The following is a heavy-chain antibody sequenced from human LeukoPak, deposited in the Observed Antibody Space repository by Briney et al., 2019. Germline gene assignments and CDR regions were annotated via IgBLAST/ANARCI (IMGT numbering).Heavy chain of an antibody. J-gene: IGHJ5*02. Sequence: ASVKVSCKVSGYTLTELSMHWVRQAPGQGLEWMGIINPSGGSTSYAQKFQGRVTMTRDTSTSTVYMELSSLRSEDTAVYYCARAGIFGVVGGFDPWGQGTLVTVSS. V-gene: IGHV1-46*01. D-gene: IGHD3-3*01. CDR3: ARAGIFGVVGGFDP. CDR1: GYTLTELS. CDR2: INPSGGST.